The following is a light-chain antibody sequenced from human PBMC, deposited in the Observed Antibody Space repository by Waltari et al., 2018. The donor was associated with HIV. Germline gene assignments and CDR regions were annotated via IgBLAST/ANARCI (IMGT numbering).Light chain of an antibody. CDR3: QQANSFPIT. J-gene: IGKJ5*01. V-gene: IGKV1D-12*01. CDR1: QDIASL. CDR2: AAS. Sequence: DIQMAQSPSSVSASLGDTITITCRASQDIASLLAWYQQRPGRAPKLLIYAASSLQSGVPSRFSASGSGTDFTLTITSLQPEDFATYYCQQANSFPITFGQGTRLDIK.